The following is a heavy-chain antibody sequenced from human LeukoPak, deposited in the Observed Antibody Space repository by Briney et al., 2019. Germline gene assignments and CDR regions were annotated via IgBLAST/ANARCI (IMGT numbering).Heavy chain of an antibody. CDR3: ASHYYDSSGYFYQDY. Sequence: SETLSLTCTVSGGSISSYYWSWVRQPPGKGLEWIGFIYYSGSTNYNPSLKSRVTISVDTSKNQFALKLSSVTAADTAVYYCASHYYDSSGYFYQDYWGQGTLVTVSS. D-gene: IGHD3-22*01. CDR1: GGSISSYY. V-gene: IGHV4-59*08. J-gene: IGHJ4*02. CDR2: IYYSGST.